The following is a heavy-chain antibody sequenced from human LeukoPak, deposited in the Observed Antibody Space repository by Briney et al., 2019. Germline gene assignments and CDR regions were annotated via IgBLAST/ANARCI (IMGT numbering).Heavy chain of an antibody. CDR3: AKVKEWLWPYYFDY. Sequence: GGSLRLSCVASGFSFSNFGMTWVRQAPGRGLEWVSSISGTGGSTHYADSVKGRFTISRDNSKNTLHLQMNSLRAEDTAVYYCAKVKEWLWPYYFDYWGQGTLVTVSS. CDR1: GFSFSNFG. V-gene: IGHV3-23*01. D-gene: IGHD3-3*01. CDR2: ISGTGGST. J-gene: IGHJ4*02.